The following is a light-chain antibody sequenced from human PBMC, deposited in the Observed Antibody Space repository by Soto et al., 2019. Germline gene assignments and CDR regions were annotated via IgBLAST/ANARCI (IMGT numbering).Light chain of an antibody. CDR3: HQYGTSPRT. CDR1: QSVSSSY. Sequence: EIVLTQSPGTLSLSPGERATLSCRASQSVSSSYLAWYQQRPGQAPRLLIYGASTRATGVPARFSGSGSGTDFTLTINSLEPEDFAVYYCHQYGTSPRTFGQGTKVDI. J-gene: IGKJ1*01. V-gene: IGKV3-20*01. CDR2: GAS.